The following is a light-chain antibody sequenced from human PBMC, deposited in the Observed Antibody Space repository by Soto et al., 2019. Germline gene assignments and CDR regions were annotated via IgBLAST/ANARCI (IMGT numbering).Light chain of an antibody. CDR3: CSSAPESTYV. CDR1: SRDVGAYDA. CDR2: RGT. J-gene: IGLJ1*01. Sequence: QSALAQPASVSGSPGQSITISCTGTSRDVGAYDAVSWYQQHPGKSPQVIIYRGTKRPSGVSTRFSGSVSGNTASLTVSGLQAEDEAEYFCCSSAPESTYVFGTGTKLTVL. V-gene: IGLV2-23*01.